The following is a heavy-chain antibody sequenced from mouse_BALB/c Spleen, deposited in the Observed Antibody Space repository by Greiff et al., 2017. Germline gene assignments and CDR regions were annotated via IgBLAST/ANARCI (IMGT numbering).Heavy chain of an antibody. D-gene: IGHD2-2*01. CDR2: IFPGSGNT. J-gene: IGHJ2*01. CDR1: GYSFTSYY. V-gene: IGHV1-66*01. CDR3: ARVVYGYDYFDY. Sequence: QVQLQQSGPELVKPGASVKISCKASGYSFTSYYIHWVKQRPGQGLEWIGWIFPGSGNTKYNEKFKGKATLTADTSSSTAYMQLSSLTSEDSAVYFCARVVYGYDYFDYWGQGTTLTVSS.